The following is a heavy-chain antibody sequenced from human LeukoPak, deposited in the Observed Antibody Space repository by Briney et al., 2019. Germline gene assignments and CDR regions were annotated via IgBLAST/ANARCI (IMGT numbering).Heavy chain of an antibody. CDR2: IYTGGGT. J-gene: IGHJ4*02. D-gene: IGHD2-2*02. CDR1: GFTVSDNY. Sequence: GGSLRLSCAASGFTVSDNYMSWVRQAPGKGLECVSIIYTGGGTYYADSVKGRFSISRDKSKNMLYLQMNSLRAEDTAVYYCAKVLVPAAIEYYFDYWGQGTLVTVSS. CDR3: AKVLVPAAIEYYFDY. V-gene: IGHV3-66*01.